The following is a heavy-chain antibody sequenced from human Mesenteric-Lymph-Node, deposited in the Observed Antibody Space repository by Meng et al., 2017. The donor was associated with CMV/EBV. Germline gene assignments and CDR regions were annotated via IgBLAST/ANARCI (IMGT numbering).Heavy chain of an antibody. D-gene: IGHD1-26*01. J-gene: IGHJ6*02. CDR3: ARYSGNFYYHGMDV. V-gene: IGHV3-11*01. CDR1: GFTFSDYY. Sequence: GESLKISCAASGFTFSDYYMSWIRQAPGKGLEWVSYISGSGSSIYYADSVKGRFTISRDNAKNSLYLQMNTLRGEDTALYYCARYSGNFYYHGMDVWGLGTTVTVSS. CDR2: ISGSGSSI.